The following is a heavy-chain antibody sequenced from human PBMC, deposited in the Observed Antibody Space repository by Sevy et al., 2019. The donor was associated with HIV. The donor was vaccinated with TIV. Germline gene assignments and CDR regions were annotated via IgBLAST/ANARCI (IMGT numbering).Heavy chain of an antibody. Sequence: GGSLRLSCAASGFTFSSYAMTWVRQAPGKGLEWVSTVSVSGASTYYGVSVKGRFTISRDNSKNTLYLQMNSLRAEDTAVYYCAKDVGVVVVHLYFDYWGQGTLVTVSS. J-gene: IGHJ4*02. CDR3: AKDVGVVVVHLYFDY. CDR1: GFTFSSYA. D-gene: IGHD2-21*01. V-gene: IGHV3-23*01. CDR2: VSVSGAST.